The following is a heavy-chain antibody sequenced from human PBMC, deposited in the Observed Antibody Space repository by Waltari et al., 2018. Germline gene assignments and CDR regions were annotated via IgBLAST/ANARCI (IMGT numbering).Heavy chain of an antibody. CDR1: GFTFSSYA. V-gene: IGHV3-23*01. CDR3: AKDGYYDSSGYYSKTDAFDI. J-gene: IGHJ3*02. CDR2: IIGMVGST. Sequence: EVQLLESGGGLVQPGGSLRLSCAASGFTFSSYAMSWVRQAPGKGLEWVSAIIGMVGSTYYADSVKGRFTISRDNSKNTLYLQMNSLRAEDTAVYYCAKDGYYDSSGYYSKTDAFDIWGQGTMVTVSS. D-gene: IGHD3-22*01.